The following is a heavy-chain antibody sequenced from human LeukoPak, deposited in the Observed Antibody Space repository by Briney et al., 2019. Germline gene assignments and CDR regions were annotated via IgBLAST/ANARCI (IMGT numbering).Heavy chain of an antibody. Sequence: KSSETLSLTCAVYGGSFSGYYWSWIRQPPGKGLEWIGEINHSGSTNYNPSLKSRVTISVDTSKNQFSLKLSSVTAADTAVYYCASRLRWSKKSFDYWGQGTLVTVSS. CDR1: GGSFSGYY. D-gene: IGHD4-23*01. CDR3: ASRLRWSKKSFDY. CDR2: INHSGST. V-gene: IGHV4-34*01. J-gene: IGHJ4*02.